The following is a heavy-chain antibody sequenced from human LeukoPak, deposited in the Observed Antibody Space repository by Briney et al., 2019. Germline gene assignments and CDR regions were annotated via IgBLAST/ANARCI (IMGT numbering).Heavy chain of an antibody. CDR3: ARGGAVTTFYYYYMDV. V-gene: IGHV1-8*03. J-gene: IGHJ6*03. Sequence: ASVKVSCKASGYTFTSYDITWVRQATGQGLEWMGWMNPNSGNTGYPQKIQGRLTITRNISISTIYMELSSLTSEDTAVYYCARGGAVTTFYYYYMDVWGKGTTVTVSS. CDR1: GYTFTSYD. D-gene: IGHD4-17*01. CDR2: MNPNSGNT.